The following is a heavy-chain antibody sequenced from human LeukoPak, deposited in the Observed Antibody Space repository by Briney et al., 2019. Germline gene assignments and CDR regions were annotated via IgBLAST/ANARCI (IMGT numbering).Heavy chain of an antibody. CDR1: GXTFSSYG. CDR3: AKGRGAFDI. J-gene: IGHJ3*02. Sequence: PGGSLRLSCVASGXTFSSYGVHWVRQAPGKGLEWVAVISNDGSNKYYADSVKGRFTISRDNSKNTLYLQMNSLRAEDTAVYYCAKGRGAFDIWGQGTIVTVSS. CDR2: ISNDGSNK. V-gene: IGHV3-30*18. D-gene: IGHD3-10*01.